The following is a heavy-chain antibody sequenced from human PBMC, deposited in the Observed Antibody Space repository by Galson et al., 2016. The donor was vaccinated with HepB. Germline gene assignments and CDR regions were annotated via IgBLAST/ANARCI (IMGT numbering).Heavy chain of an antibody. D-gene: IGHD5-24*01. Sequence: SVKVSCKASGGTFTNYVISWVRQAPGHGLEWMGGITPIYGTVNNAQNFQGRVTINADKSTSTAYMELSSLRSDDTAVYYCARLDAYSYPYYFDSWGQGTLVTVSS. J-gene: IGHJ4*02. CDR3: ARLDAYSYPYYFDS. CDR2: ITPIYGTV. V-gene: IGHV1-69*06. CDR1: GGTFTNYV.